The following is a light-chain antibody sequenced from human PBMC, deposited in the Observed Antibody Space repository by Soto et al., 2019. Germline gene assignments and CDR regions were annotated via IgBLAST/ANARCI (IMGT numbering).Light chain of an antibody. Sequence: EIVLTQSPGTLSLSPGERATLSCRASQSVSSHLAWYQQKPGQAPRLLIYDASNRATGIPARFSGSGSGTDFTLTISSLRPEDFAVYHCVQRTTWPWTCGQGSKVAIE. V-gene: IGKV3-11*01. J-gene: IGKJ1*01. CDR3: VQRTTWPWT. CDR2: DAS. CDR1: QSVSSH.